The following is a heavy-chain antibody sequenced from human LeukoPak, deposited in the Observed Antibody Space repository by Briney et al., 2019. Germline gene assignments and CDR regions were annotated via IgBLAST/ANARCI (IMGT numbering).Heavy chain of an antibody. CDR2: FDPEDGET. V-gene: IGHV1-24*01. CDR1: GYTLTELS. J-gene: IGHJ4*02. Sequence: ASVKVSCKVSGYTLTELSMHWVRQAPGKRLEWMGGFDPEDGETIYAQKFQGRVTMTEDTSTDTAYMELSSLRSEDTAVYYCATAQTTVTTTNYFDYWGQGTLVTVSS. CDR3: ATAQTTVTTTNYFDY. D-gene: IGHD4-17*01.